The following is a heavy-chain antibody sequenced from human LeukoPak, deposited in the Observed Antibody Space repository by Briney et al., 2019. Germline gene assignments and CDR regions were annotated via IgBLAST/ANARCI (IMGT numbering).Heavy chain of an antibody. CDR3: ARGYSGWYYFDY. D-gene: IGHD6-19*01. CDR2: IYSGGSR. CDR1: GFTVSDNY. J-gene: IGHJ4*02. Sequence: PGGSLRLSCAASGFTVSDNYMAWVRQTPGKGLEWVSVIYSGGSRQFADSVEGRFTMSRDNSKNTLYLQMNSLRTEDTGVYYCARGYSGWYYFDYWGQGTLVTVSS. V-gene: IGHV3-66*02.